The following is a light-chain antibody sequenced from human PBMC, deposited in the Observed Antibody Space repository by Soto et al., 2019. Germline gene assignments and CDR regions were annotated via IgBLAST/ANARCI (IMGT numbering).Light chain of an antibody. Sequence: EIVMTQSPVTLSVSPGERAPLSCRASQRVSSNVAWYQQKPGQAPRLLIYGASTRATGIPARFSGSGSETEFTLTISSLQSEDFAVYYCQQYNNWPPYTFGQGTKVDIK. J-gene: IGKJ2*01. CDR3: QQYNNWPPYT. V-gene: IGKV3-15*01. CDR2: GAS. CDR1: QRVSSN.